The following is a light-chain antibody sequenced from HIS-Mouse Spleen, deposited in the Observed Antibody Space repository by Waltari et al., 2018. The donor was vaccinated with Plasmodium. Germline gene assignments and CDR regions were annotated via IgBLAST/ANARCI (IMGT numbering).Light chain of an antibody. V-gene: IGKV3-15*01. CDR1: PSVSSN. Sequence: EIVMTQSPATLSVSPGERATHSCRASPSVSSNLAWYQQKPCQAPSLLIYGASTRATGIPARFSGRRSGTGFTLTICSVQSGDFAVYYGQQYNDWPTFGQGSRLGIK. CDR2: GAS. CDR3: QQYNDWPT. J-gene: IGKJ5*01.